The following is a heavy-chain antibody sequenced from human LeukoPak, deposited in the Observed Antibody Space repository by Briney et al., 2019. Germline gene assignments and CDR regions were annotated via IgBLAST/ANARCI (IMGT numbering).Heavy chain of an antibody. V-gene: IGHV3-33*01. CDR1: GFTFSSYG. J-gene: IGHJ4*02. D-gene: IGHD2-21*01. CDR2: IWYDGSNK. CDR3: ARDQGIMFFDN. Sequence: GRSLRLSCAASGFTFSSYGMHWVRQAPGKGLEWVAVIWYDGSNKYYADSVKGRFTISRDNSKNTLYLQMNSLRVEDTAVYYCARDQGIMFFDNWGQGTLVTVSS.